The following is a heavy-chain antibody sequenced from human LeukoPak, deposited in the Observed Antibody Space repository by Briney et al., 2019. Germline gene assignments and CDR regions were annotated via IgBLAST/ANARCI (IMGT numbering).Heavy chain of an antibody. V-gene: IGHV3-33*01. J-gene: IGHJ4*02. D-gene: IGHD3-10*01. CDR2: IRSDGSNK. CDR3: ATDIGSAPFDY. Sequence: GRSLRLSCAASGFTFSSYGMHWVRQAPGKGLEWVAVIRSDGSNKNYADSVKGRFTISRDNSKNTLYLQMNSLRVEDTAMYYCATDIGSAPFDYWGQGTLVTVSS. CDR1: GFTFSSYG.